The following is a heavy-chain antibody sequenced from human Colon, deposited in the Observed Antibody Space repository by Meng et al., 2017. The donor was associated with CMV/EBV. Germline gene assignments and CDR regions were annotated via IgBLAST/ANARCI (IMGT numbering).Heavy chain of an antibody. CDR3: AKENCGSTNCYLGPTYYYYGLDV. D-gene: IGHD2-15*01. V-gene: IGHV3-30*02. Sequence: GESLKISCATSGFTFSNYGMHWVRRAPFKGLEWVAFIRYDGTHTFYADSVKGRFTVSRDNSKNMLYLQMDSLGPEDTAEYYCAKENCGSTNCYLGPTYYYYGLDVWGQGTTVTVSS. CDR1: GFTFSNYG. CDR2: IRYDGTHT. J-gene: IGHJ6*02.